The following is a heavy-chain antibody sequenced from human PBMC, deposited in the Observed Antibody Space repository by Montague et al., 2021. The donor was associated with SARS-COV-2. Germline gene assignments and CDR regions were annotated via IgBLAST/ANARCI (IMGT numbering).Heavy chain of an antibody. V-gene: IGHV4-59*01. CDR1: GGSISSYY. CDR3: ARGGGNSADYYNYSMDV. Sequence: SETLSLTCTVSGGSISSYYWSWIRQPPGKGLEWIGYIYYSGSTNYNPSLKSRVTISVDTSKNQFSLKLSSVSVADTAVYYCARGGGNSADYYNYSMDVWGQGTTVTV. CDR2: IYYSGST. J-gene: IGHJ6*02. D-gene: IGHD4-23*01.